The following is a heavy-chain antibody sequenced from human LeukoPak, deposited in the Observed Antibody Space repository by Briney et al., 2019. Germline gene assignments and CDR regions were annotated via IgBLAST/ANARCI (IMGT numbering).Heavy chain of an antibody. CDR3: AKDSAGPDYASNWFGP. CDR2: ISYDGSNK. Sequence: GGSLRLSCAASGFTFSSYDMHWVRQAPGKGLEWVAVISYDGSNKYYADSVKGRFTISRDNSKNTLYLQMNSLRAEDTAVYYCAKDSAGPDYASNWFGPWGQGTLVTVSS. D-gene: IGHD4-17*01. V-gene: IGHV3-30*18. CDR1: GFTFSSYD. J-gene: IGHJ5*02.